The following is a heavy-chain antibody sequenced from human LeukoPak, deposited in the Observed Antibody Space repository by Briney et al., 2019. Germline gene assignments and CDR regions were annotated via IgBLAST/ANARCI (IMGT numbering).Heavy chain of an antibody. CDR3: ARQRWGDYGRVDY. CDR2: IYYSGST. CDR1: GGSVSSGRYY. J-gene: IGHJ4*02. V-gene: IGHV4-61*01. D-gene: IGHD4/OR15-4a*01. Sequence: SETLSLTCTVSGGSVSSGRYYWSWIRQPPGKGLEWIGYIYYSGSTNYNPSLKSRVTISVDTSKNQFSLNLNSVTAADTAVYYCARQRWGDYGRVDYWGQGTLVTVSS.